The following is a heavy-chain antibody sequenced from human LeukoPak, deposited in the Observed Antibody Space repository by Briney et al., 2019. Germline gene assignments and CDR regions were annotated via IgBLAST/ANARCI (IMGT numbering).Heavy chain of an antibody. J-gene: IGHJ5*01. Sequence: GGSLRLSCTGSGFAFSNYWMSWVRQAPGKGLEWVASIKYDGSEKYYVDSVKGRLTISRDNAKNSLYLQMNSLRAEDTAVYYCAREPVRKRWFDSWGQGTLVTVSS. D-gene: IGHD3-10*01. V-gene: IGHV3-7*03. CDR2: IKYDGSEK. CDR3: AREPVRKRWFDS. CDR1: GFAFSNYW.